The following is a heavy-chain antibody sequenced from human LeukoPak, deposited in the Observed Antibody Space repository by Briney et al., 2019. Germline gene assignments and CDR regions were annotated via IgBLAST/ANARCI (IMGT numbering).Heavy chain of an antibody. CDR3: ARAGITSKYDFWSGYPKYYFDY. CDR1: GYSISSGYF. J-gene: IGHJ4*02. Sequence: SETLSLTCTVSGYSISSGYFWGWIRQPPGKGLEWIGSFYHSGITYYNPSLKSRVTISVEMSKNQFSLKLSSVTAADTAVYYCARAGITSKYDFWSGYPKYYFDYWGQGTLVTVSS. V-gene: IGHV4-38-2*02. D-gene: IGHD3-3*01. CDR2: FYHSGIT.